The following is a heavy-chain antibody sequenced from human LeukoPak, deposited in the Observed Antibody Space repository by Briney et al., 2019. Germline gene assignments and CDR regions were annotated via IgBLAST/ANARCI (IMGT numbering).Heavy chain of an antibody. J-gene: IGHJ6*03. V-gene: IGHV4-4*07. CDR2: IYTSGST. CDR3: ARGASTSSWPAATYYYYMDV. D-gene: IGHD2-2*01. CDR1: GGSISSYY. Sequence: SETLSLTCTVSGGSISSYYWSWIRQPAGKGLEWIGRIYTSGSTNYNPSLKSRVTMSVDTSKNQFSLKLSSVTAADTAVYYCARGASTSSWPAATYYYYMDVWGEGTTVTVSS.